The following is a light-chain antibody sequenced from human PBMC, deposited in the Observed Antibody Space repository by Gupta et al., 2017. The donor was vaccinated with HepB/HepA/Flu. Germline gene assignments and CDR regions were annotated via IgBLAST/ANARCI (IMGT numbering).Light chain of an antibody. CDR3: SSYTSSSCVV. Sequence: QSALPQPASVSGSPGQSITISCTGTSSDVGGYNYVSWYQQHPGKAPKLMIYDVSNRPSGVSNRFSGSKSGNTASLTISGLQAEDEADYYCSSYTSSSCVVFGGGTKLTVL. J-gene: IGLJ2*01. V-gene: IGLV2-14*03. CDR1: SSDVGGYNY. CDR2: DVS.